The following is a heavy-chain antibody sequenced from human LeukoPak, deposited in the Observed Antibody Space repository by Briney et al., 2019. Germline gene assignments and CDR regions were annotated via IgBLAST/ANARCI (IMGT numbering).Heavy chain of an antibody. D-gene: IGHD4-17*01. Sequence: ASVKVSCKASGYTFTGYYMHWVRQAPGQGLEWMGWINPNSGGTNYAQKFQGRVTMTRDTSISTAHMELSRLRSDDTAVYYCARDITTVTTGWYFDLWGRGTLVTVSS. CDR3: ARDITTVTTGWYFDL. CDR1: GYTFTGYY. V-gene: IGHV1-2*02. CDR2: INPNSGGT. J-gene: IGHJ2*01.